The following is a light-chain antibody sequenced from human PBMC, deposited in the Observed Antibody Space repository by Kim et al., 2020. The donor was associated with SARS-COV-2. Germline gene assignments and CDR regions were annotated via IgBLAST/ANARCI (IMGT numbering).Light chain of an antibody. CDR2: TNN. CDR1: SSNIGSNI. CDR3: AAWDDSLNGWV. J-gene: IGLJ3*02. Sequence: ELTQPPSASGTPGQRVTISCSGSSSNIGSNIVNWYQQLPGTAPTLLIHTNNQRPSGVPDRFSGSKTGTSASLAISGLQSEDEADYYCAAWDDSLNGWVFGGGTQLTVL. V-gene: IGLV1-44*01.